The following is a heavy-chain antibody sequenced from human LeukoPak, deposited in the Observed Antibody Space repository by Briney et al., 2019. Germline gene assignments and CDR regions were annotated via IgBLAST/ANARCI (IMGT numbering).Heavy chain of an antibody. J-gene: IGHJ6*03. CDR3: ARGPPYYYYYMDV. CDR2: IYHSGST. Sequence: SETLSLTCAVSGGSISSGGYSWSWIRQPPGKGLEWIGYIYHSGSTYYNPSLKSRVTISADRSKNQFSLKLSSVTAADTAVYYCARGPPYYYYYMDVWGKGTTVTVSS. CDR1: GGSISSGGYS. V-gene: IGHV4-30-2*01.